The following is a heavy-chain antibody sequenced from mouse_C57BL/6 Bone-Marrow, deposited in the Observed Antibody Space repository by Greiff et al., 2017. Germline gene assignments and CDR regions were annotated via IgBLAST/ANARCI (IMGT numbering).Heavy chain of an antibody. Sequence: VQLQQSGPELVKPGASVKMSCKASGYTFTDYNMHWVKQSHGKSLEWIGYINPNNGGTSYNQKFKGKATLTVNKSSSTAYMELRSLTSEDSAVYYCARCYGSLWYFDVWGTGTTVTVSS. J-gene: IGHJ1*03. CDR3: ARCYGSLWYFDV. CDR1: GYTFTDYN. CDR2: INPNNGGT. D-gene: IGHD1-1*01. V-gene: IGHV1-22*01.